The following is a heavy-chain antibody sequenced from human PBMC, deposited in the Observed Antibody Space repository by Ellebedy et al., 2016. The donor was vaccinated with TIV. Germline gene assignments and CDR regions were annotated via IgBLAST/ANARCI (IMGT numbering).Heavy chain of an antibody. V-gene: IGHV4-59*08. CDR3: ARPLYSGSYDAFDI. J-gene: IGHJ3*02. CDR1: GGSISSYY. D-gene: IGHD1-26*01. Sequence: SETLSLXXTVSGGSISSYYWSWIRQPPGKGLEWIGYIYYSGSTNYNPSLKSRVTISVDTSKNQFSLKLSSVTAADTAVYYCARPLYSGSYDAFDIWGQGTMVTVSS. CDR2: IYYSGST.